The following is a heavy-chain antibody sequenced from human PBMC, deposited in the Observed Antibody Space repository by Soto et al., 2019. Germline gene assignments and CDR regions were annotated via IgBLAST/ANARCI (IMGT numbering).Heavy chain of an antibody. D-gene: IGHD1-1*01. Sequence: SAEFSCEESGVTFRRYSIMCVRQAPGQGLEWMGGIIPIFGTANYAQKFQGRVTITADESTSTAYMELSSLRSEDTAVYYCASDIERAGPAMSAPRGKGT. CDR3: ASDIERAGPAMSAP. V-gene: IGHV1-69*13. CDR2: IIPIFGTA. J-gene: IGHJ5*02. CDR1: GVTFRRYS.